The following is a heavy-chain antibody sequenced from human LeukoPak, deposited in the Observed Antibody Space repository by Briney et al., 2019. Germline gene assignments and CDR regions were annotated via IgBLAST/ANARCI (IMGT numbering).Heavy chain of an antibody. V-gene: IGHV1-18*01. CDR2: ISAYNGNT. CDR1: GYTFTSYG. D-gene: IGHD2-2*01. J-gene: IGHJ5*02. CDR3: ARLYQLLFPSGLDP. Sequence: ASVKVSCKASGYTFTSYGISWVRQAPGQGLEWMGWISAYNGNTNYAQKLQGRVTMTTDTSTSTAYMELRSLRSDDTAVYYCARLYQLLFPSGLDPWGQGTLVTVSS.